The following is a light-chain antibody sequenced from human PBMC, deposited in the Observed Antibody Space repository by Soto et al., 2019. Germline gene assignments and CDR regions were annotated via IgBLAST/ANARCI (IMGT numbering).Light chain of an antibody. CDR1: SSDVGGYNY. J-gene: IGLJ3*02. V-gene: IGLV2-14*01. CDR2: EVS. Sequence: QSALTQPASVSGSPGQSITISCTRTSSDVGGYNYVSWYQHHPGKAPKLMIYEVSNRPSGVSNRFSGSKSGNTASLTISGRQAEYEADYYCSSFTSSSTGVFGGGTKLTVL. CDR3: SSFTSSSTGV.